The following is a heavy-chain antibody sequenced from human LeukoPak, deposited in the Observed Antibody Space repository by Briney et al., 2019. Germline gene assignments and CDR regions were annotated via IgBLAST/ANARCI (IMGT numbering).Heavy chain of an antibody. J-gene: IGHJ4*02. Sequence: PGGSLRLSCAASGFTFSSNWMHWVRQAPGKGLVWVSRINSGGTNTGYADSVKGRFTISRDNAKNTLYLQMNRLRAEDTAVYYCASLDPPTNCKGEPYWGQGTLVTVSS. CDR1: GFTFSSNW. CDR2: INSGGTNT. V-gene: IGHV3-74*01. D-gene: IGHD1-14*01. CDR3: ASLDPPTNCKGEPY.